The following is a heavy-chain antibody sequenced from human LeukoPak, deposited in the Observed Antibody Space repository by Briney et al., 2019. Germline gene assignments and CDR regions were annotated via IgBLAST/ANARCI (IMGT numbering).Heavy chain of an antibody. J-gene: IGHJ3*02. CDR1: GYSFTTYW. CDR3: ARHRSGRRYDAFDI. V-gene: IGHV5-51*01. CDR2: IYPGDSDT. Sequence: GEPLKISCKGSGYSFTTYWIDWVRQMPGKGLEWMGIIYPGDSDTTYSPSFQGQVTISADKSISTAYLQWSSLKASDTAIYYCARHRSGRRYDAFDIWGQGTMVTVSS. D-gene: IGHD3-3*01.